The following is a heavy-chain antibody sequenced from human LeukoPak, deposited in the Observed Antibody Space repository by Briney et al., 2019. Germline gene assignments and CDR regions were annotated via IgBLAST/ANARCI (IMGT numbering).Heavy chain of an antibody. CDR2: IYPGDSET. Sequence: GESLKISCKGSGYSFTTYWTAWLRLMPGKGLEWMGIIYPGDSETRYSTSFQGQVTISADKSISTAYLQWSSLNASDTAIYYCARQQYLAFDIWGQGTMVTVSS. V-gene: IGHV5-51*01. D-gene: IGHD2/OR15-2a*01. CDR1: GYSFTTYW. J-gene: IGHJ3*02. CDR3: ARQQYLAFDI.